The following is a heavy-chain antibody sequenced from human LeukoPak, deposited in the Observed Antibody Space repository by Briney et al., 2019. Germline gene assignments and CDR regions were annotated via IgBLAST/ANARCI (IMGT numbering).Heavy chain of an antibody. Sequence: PGGSLSLSCAASGFTFSTYAMSWVRQAPGKGLEWVSAISGSGGTTYYADSVKGLFTISRDNSKNTLYLQMNSLRADDTAVYYCAKEPREYCSSTSCPNWLDPWGRGTLVTVSS. CDR2: ISGSGGTT. CDR1: GFTFSTYA. D-gene: IGHD2-2*01. CDR3: AKEPREYCSSTSCPNWLDP. J-gene: IGHJ5*02. V-gene: IGHV3-23*01.